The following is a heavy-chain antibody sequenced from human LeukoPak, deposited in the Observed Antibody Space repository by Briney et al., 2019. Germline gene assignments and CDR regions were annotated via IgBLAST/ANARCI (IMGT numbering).Heavy chain of an antibody. V-gene: IGHV4-34*01. Sequence: SDTLSLTCAVYGGSFSGYYWSWIRQPPGKGLEWIGEINHSGSTNYNPSLKSRVTISVDTSKNQFSLKLSSVTAADTAVYYCATLLRPPNYYGSGSRDYWGQGTLVTVSS. CDR1: GGSFSGYY. CDR2: INHSGST. CDR3: ATLLRPPNYYGSGSRDY. J-gene: IGHJ4*02. D-gene: IGHD3-10*01.